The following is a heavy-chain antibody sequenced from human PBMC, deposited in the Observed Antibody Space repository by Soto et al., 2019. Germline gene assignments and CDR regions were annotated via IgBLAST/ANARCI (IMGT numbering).Heavy chain of an antibody. D-gene: IGHD1-1*01. CDR3: AKVRSGLEPGLLHFDY. Sequence: GGSLRLSCAASGFTFSSDAMSWVRQAPGKGLEWVSAISGSGGSTYYADSVKGRFTISRDNSKNTLYLQMNSLRAEDTAVYYCAKVRSGLEPGLLHFDYWGQGTLVTVSS. CDR2: ISGSGGST. CDR1: GFTFSSDA. V-gene: IGHV3-23*01. J-gene: IGHJ4*02.